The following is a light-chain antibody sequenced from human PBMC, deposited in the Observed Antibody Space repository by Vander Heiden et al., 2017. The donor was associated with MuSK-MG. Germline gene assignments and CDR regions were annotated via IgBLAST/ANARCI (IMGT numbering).Light chain of an antibody. CDR3: QSYDSSLSGYV. V-gene: IGLV1-40*01. J-gene: IGLJ1*01. Sequence: QSVLTQPPSVSGAPGQRVTISCTGSSSNIGAGYDVHWYQQLPGPAPKLLIYVTNNRPSGVPDRFSGSKSGTSASLAITGLQAEDEADYYCQSYDSSLSGYVFGTGTKVTVL. CDR2: VTN. CDR1: SSNIGAGYD.